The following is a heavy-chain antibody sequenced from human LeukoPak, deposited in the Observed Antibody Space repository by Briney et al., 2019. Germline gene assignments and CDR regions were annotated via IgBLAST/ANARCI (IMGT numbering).Heavy chain of an antibody. D-gene: IGHD6-19*01. CDR3: ARDPSIAVVAV. CDR2: ISSSSSYI. CDR1: GFTFSSYR. J-gene: IGHJ4*02. Sequence: PGGSLRLSCAASGFTFSSYRMNWVRQAPGKGLEWVSSISSSSSYIYYADSVKGRFTISRDNAKNSLYLQMNSLRAEDTAVYYCARDPSIAVVAVWGQGTLVTVSS. V-gene: IGHV3-21*01.